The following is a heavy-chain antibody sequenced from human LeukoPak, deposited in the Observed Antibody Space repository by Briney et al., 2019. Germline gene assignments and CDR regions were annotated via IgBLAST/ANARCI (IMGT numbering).Heavy chain of an antibody. Sequence: GGSLRLSCAASGFTFSNSWMSWLRQAPGKGLEWDANINKSGSAKYYVDSVKGRFTISRDNAQNPLLLQMNSLRDEDTAVYYCVRDRSPGTGIVRLDYWGQGTLVTVSS. J-gene: IGHJ4*02. V-gene: IGHV3-7*04. CDR3: VRDRSPGTGIVRLDY. CDR2: INKSGSAK. D-gene: IGHD5-18*01. CDR1: GFTFSNSW.